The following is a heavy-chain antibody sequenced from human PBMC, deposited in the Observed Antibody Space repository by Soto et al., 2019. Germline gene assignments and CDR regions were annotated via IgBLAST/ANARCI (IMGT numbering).Heavy chain of an antibody. CDR2: IYYSGST. V-gene: IGHV4-39*01. CDR1: GGSINSSSYY. J-gene: IGHJ4*02. Sequence: SETLSLTCTVSGGSINSSSYYWGWIRQPPGKGLEWIGSIYYSGSTYYNPSLKSRVTISVDTSKNQFSLKLSSVTAADTAVYYCASRAVAGTRGAFDYWGQGTLVTVSS. D-gene: IGHD6-19*01. CDR3: ASRAVAGTRGAFDY.